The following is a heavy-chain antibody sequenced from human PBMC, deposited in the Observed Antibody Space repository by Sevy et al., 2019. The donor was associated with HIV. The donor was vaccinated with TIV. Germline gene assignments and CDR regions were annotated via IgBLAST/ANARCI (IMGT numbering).Heavy chain of an antibody. D-gene: IGHD3-22*01. CDR3: ARGTGDRSGYYYFDY. CDR2: INHSGST. J-gene: IGHJ4*01. V-gene: IGHV4-34*01. Sequence: SETLSLTCAVYGGSFSGYYWSWIRQPPGKGLEWIGEINHSGSTNYNPSLKSRVTISVDTSKNQFSLKLSSVTAADTAVYYCARGTGDRSGYYYFDYWGHGTLVTVSS. CDR1: GGSFSGYY.